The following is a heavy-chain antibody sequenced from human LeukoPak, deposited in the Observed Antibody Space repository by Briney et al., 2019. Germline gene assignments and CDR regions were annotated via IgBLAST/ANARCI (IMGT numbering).Heavy chain of an antibody. Sequence: PGGSLRLSCAASGFTFSLHYMGWVRQAPGKGLDWVANIKEDGSDTFYVDSVKGRFTISRDNAKNSVYLQMNILRAEDTAVYYCARHRYFYFDLWGPGTLVNVSS. V-gene: IGHV3-7*01. CDR1: GFTFSLHY. CDR3: ARHRYFYFDL. D-gene: IGHD3-9*01. CDR2: IKEDGSDT. J-gene: IGHJ4*02.